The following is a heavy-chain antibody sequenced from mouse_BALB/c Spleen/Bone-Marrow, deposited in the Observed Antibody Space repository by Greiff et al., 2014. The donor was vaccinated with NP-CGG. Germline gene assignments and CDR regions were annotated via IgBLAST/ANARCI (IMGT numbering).Heavy chain of an antibody. Sequence: LQESGSELVRPGASVKLSCKASGYTFTSYWMHWVKQRPGQGLEWIGNIYPGTGSTNYDEKFKTKATLTVDTSSSTAYMQLSSLTSEDSAGYYWARWLLLDYWGQGTTLTVSS. V-gene: IGHV1S22*01. CDR3: ARWLLLDY. J-gene: IGHJ2*01. D-gene: IGHD2-3*01. CDR1: GYTFTSYW. CDR2: IYPGTGST.